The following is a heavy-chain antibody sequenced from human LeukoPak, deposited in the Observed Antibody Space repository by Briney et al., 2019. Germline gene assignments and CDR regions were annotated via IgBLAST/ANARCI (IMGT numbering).Heavy chain of an antibody. D-gene: IGHD1-26*01. V-gene: IGHV3-11*04. Sequence: GGSLRLSCAASGFTYSDYYMTWIRQAPGKGLEWVSYISGSGNIIYYADSVKGRFTISRDNAKNSLYLQMNSLRAEDTAVYYCTRDHLGVTVEFDFWGQGTLVTVSS. J-gene: IGHJ4*02. CDR3: TRDHLGVTVEFDF. CDR2: ISGSGNII. CDR1: GFTYSDYY.